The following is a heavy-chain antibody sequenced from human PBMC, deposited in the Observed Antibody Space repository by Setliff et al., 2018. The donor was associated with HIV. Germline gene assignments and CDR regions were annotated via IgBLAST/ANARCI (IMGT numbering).Heavy chain of an antibody. CDR1: GFIFSSYW. J-gene: IGHJ5*02. CDR2: VWDGSDR. Sequence: GGSLRLSCGASGFIFSSYWMAWVRQAPGKGLEWVAAVWDGSDRSYADSVKGRFTISRDNSKNTVYLEMNSLRGDDTAVYFCAKDRGQGYSGYYGCDSWGQGTLVTVSS. V-gene: IGHV3-30*02. CDR3: AKDRGQGYSGYYGCDS. D-gene: IGHD5-12*01.